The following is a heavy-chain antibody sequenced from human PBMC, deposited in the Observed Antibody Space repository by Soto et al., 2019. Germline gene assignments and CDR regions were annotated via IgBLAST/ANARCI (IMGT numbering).Heavy chain of an antibody. J-gene: IGHJ3*02. D-gene: IGHD1-1*01. V-gene: IGHV3-11*01. CDR1: GFTFSDYY. CDR3: ARRTTRWGAIDI. CDR2: ISSSGNTK. Sequence: GGSLRLSCAASGFTFSDYYMSWVRQAPGKGLEWVSYISSSGNTKKNADSVKGRFTISRDNAKNSLYLQMNSLRAEDTAVYYCARRTTRWGAIDIWGQGTMVTVSS.